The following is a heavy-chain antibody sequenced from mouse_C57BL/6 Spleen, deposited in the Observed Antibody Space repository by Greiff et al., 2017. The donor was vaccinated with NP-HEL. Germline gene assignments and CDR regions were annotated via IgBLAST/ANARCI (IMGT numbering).Heavy chain of an antibody. CDR1: GYTFTEYT. CDR2: FYPGSGSI. Sequence: VKLQESGAELVKPGASVKLSCKASGYTFTEYTIHWVKQRSGQGLEWIGWFYPGSGSIKYNEKFKDKATLTADKSSSTVYVELSRLTSEDSAVYFCARHEDNYYEGGYYAMDYWGQGTSVTVSS. CDR3: ARHEDNYYEGGYYAMDY. J-gene: IGHJ4*01. D-gene: IGHD2-4*01. V-gene: IGHV1-62-2*01.